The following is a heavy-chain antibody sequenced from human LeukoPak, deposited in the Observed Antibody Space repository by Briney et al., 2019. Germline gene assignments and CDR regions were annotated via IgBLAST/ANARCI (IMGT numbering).Heavy chain of an antibody. Sequence: GGSLRLSCAASGFTFSSYAISWVRQAPGQGLEWMGGIIPIFGTADYAQKFQGRVTITADESTSTAYMELSSLRSEDTAVYYCARVPLETGLQLGYYYYYGMDVWGKGTTVTVSS. CDR1: GFTFSSYA. J-gene: IGHJ6*04. CDR3: ARVPLETGLQLGYYYYYGMDV. D-gene: IGHD1-1*01. CDR2: IIPIFGTA. V-gene: IGHV1-69*01.